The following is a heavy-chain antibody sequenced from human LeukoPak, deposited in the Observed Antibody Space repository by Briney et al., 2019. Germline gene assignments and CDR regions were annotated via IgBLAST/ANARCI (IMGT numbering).Heavy chain of an antibody. D-gene: IGHD4-17*01. J-gene: IGHJ4*02. CDR3: ARDYDYGDYPGY. CDR2: INWNGGRT. CDR1: GFTFSSYA. Sequence: GGSLRLSCAASGFTFSSYAMSWVRQAPGKGLEWVSGINWNGGRTGYADSVKGRFTISRDNARNSLYLQMNSLRAEDTALYYCARDYDYGDYPGYWGQGTLVTVSS. V-gene: IGHV3-20*04.